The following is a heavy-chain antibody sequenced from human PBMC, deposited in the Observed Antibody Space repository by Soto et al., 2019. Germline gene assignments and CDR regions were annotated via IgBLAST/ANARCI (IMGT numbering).Heavy chain of an antibody. Sequence: ASVKVSCKASGFTFTSSAVQWVRQARGQRLEWIGWIVVGSGNTNYAQKFQERVTITRDMSTSTAYMELSSLRSEDTAVYYCAAVTTGYLYYYYGMDVWRQGTTVTVSS. D-gene: IGHD3-9*01. V-gene: IGHV1-58*01. CDR1: GFTFTSSA. CDR2: IVVGSGNT. CDR3: AAVTTGYLYYYYGMDV. J-gene: IGHJ6*02.